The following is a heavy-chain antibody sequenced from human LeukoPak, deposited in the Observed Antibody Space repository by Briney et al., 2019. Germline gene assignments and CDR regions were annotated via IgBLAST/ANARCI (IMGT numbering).Heavy chain of an antibody. Sequence: KTGGSLTLSCAASGFPFSIYSMIGVRPAPGKGRVCVLSISNRSSYIYYADSVKGRFTISRDNAKNSLYLQMNSLRAEDTAVYYCARDSNDYDILTGFGWFDPWGQGTLVTVSS. CDR3: ARDSNDYDILTGFGWFDP. D-gene: IGHD3-9*01. CDR1: GFPFSIYS. CDR2: ISNRSSYI. J-gene: IGHJ5*02. V-gene: IGHV3-21*01.